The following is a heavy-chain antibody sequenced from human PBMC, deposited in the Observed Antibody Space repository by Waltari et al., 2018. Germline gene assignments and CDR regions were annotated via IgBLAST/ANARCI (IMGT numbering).Heavy chain of an antibody. D-gene: IGHD1-26*01. CDR2: VSPGGGGT. CDR1: GYTFTSFF. V-gene: IGHV1-46*01. J-gene: IGHJ4*02. CDR3: ARVPVGVRRLDFDY. Sequence: QVQLVQSGTEVRRPGASVKVSCKASGYTFTSFFIHWFRQAPGQGLEWMGLVSPGGGGTVYTPRLQGRVTMTRDTSTSTVHMELSSLTSEDTAVYYCARVPVGVRRLDFDYWGQGTLVTVSS.